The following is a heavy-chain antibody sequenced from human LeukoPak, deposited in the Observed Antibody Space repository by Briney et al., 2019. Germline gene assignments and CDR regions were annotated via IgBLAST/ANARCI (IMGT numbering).Heavy chain of an antibody. CDR1: GFTFSNYA. CDR2: FFSGGST. Sequence: RAGGSLRLSCAASGFTFSNYAMTWVRQPPGKGLEWVSVFFSGGSTYYADSVKGRFTISRDNSKNTLYLQMNSLRAEDTAVYYCARGLGALAVTFYAFDIWGQGTMVTVSS. J-gene: IGHJ3*02. V-gene: IGHV3-53*01. D-gene: IGHD6-19*01. CDR3: ARGLGALAVTFYAFDI.